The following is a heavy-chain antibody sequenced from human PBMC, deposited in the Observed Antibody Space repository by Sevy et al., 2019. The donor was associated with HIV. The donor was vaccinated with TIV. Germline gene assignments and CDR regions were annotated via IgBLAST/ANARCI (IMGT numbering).Heavy chain of an antibody. CDR2: IKQDMSEK. V-gene: IGHV3-7*01. Sequence: GGSLRLSCAASGFTFSSYWMTWVRQAPGKGLEWVANIKQDMSEKYYADSVKGRFTISRDNSKNTLYLQMNSLRAEDTAVYYCAREGVLRFLEWLFPPYYYYYYGMDVWGQGTTVTVSS. CDR3: AREGVLRFLEWLFPPYYYYYYGMDV. D-gene: IGHD3-3*01. CDR1: GFTFSSYW. J-gene: IGHJ6*02.